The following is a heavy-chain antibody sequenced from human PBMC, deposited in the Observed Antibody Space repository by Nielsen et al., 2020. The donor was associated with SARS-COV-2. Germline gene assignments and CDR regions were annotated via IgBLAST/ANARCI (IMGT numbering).Heavy chain of an antibody. J-gene: IGHJ6*02. V-gene: IGHV1-69*02. D-gene: IGHD3-22*01. CDR2: IIPILGIA. CDR1: GGTFSSYT. CDR3: ARGGADDSSGYTPYYYYGMDV. Sequence: SVKVSCKASGGTFSSYTISWVRQAPGQGLEWMGRIIPILGIANYAQKFQGRVTITADKSTSTAYMELSSLRSEDTAVYYCARGGADDSSGYTPYYYYGMDVWGQGTTVTVSS.